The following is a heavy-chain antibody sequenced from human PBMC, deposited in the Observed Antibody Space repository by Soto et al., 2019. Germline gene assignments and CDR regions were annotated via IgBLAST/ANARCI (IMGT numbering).Heavy chain of an antibody. CDR2: FNPNSGDT. CDR3: AREASAVISLDY. CDR1: GYIFTAYA. D-gene: IGHD6-19*01. J-gene: IGHJ4*02. V-gene: IGHV1-2*02. Sequence: ASVKVSCKASGYIFTAYAMHWVREAPGQGLEWVGWFNPNSGDTIYAQKFQGRVTLTGDTSISTAYMELYSLTSDDTAVYYCAREASAVISLDYWGQGTLVTVSS.